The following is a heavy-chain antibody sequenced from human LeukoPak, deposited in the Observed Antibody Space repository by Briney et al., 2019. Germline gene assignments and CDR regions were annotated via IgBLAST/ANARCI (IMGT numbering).Heavy chain of an antibody. CDR1: GFTVSSNY. CDR3: AREGGYYDILGLGGMDV. CDR2: IYSDGTT. Sequence: GGSLRLSCAVSGFTVSSNYMSWVRQAPGRGLEWVSVIYSDGTTYYADSVKGRFTISRDNSKSTLYLQINSLRAEDTAVYYCAREGGYYDILGLGGMDVWGQGTTVTVSS. J-gene: IGHJ6*02. D-gene: IGHD3-9*01. V-gene: IGHV3-53*01.